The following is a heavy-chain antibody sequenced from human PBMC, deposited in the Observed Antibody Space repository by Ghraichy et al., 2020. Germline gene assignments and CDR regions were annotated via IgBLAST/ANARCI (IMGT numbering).Heavy chain of an antibody. V-gene: IGHV4-59*01. J-gene: IGHJ6*02. CDR2: IYYSGST. CDR3: PRVSPLTDYYYYGMDV. D-gene: IGHD7-27*01. Sequence: SETLSLTCTVSGGSISSYYWSWIRQPPGKGLEWIGYIYYSGSTNYNPSLKSRVTISVDTSKNQFSLKLSSVTAADTAVYYCPRVSPLTDYYYYGMDVWGQGTTVTVSS. CDR1: GGSISSYY.